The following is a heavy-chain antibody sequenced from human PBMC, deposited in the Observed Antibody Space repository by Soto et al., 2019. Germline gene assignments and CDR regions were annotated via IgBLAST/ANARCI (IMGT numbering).Heavy chain of an antibody. CDR1: GYTFTSDW. J-gene: IGHJ6*02. D-gene: IGHD1-26*01. V-gene: IGHV5-51*01. CDR2: MYPGESDT. CDR3: ARIYSGTYRLDV. Sequence: PGESLKISCKGSGYTFTSDWIAWVRQMPGKGLEWMGIMYPGESDTRYSPSFQGQVTISAAKSISTAYLQWSSLKASDTAMYYCARIYSGTYRLDVWGQGATVTVSS.